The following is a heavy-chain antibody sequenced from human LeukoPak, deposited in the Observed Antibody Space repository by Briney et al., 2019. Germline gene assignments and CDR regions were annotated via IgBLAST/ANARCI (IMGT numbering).Heavy chain of an antibody. CDR2: ISAHNGNT. CDR1: GYTFTSYG. J-gene: IGHJ4*02. CDR3: AIPPYYYGSGSYTRYHFDY. V-gene: IGHV1-18*01. Sequence: ASVKVSCKASGYTFTSYGISWVRQAPGQGLEWMGWISAHNGNTNYAQKLQGRVTITRDTSASTAYMELSSLRSEDTAVYYCAIPPYYYGSGSYTRYHFDYWGQGTLVTVSS. D-gene: IGHD3-10*01.